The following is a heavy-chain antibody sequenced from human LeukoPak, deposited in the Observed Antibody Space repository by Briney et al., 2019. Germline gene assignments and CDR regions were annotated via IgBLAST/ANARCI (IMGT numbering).Heavy chain of an antibody. J-gene: IGHJ5*02. CDR1: GFTVSSNY. Sequence: GGSLRLSCAVSGFTVSSNYMSWVRQAPGKGLEWVSIIYKSGGTNYADSVKGRFSISRDNSKNTLYLQMNSLRAEDTAVYHCARDSIVETSGYYYDSSGYYLAWGQGTLVTVSS. CDR2: IYKSGGT. D-gene: IGHD3-22*01. V-gene: IGHV3-53*01. CDR3: ARDSIVETSGYYYDSSGYYLA.